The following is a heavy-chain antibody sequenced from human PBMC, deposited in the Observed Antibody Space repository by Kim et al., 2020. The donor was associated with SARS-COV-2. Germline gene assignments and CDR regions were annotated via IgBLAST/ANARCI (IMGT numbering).Heavy chain of an antibody. D-gene: IGHD3-10*01. V-gene: IGHV3-33*01. CDR3: ARDPFREPSLAMDV. Sequence: GGSLRLSCAASGFTFSSYGMHWVRQAPGKGLEWVAVIWYDGSNKYYADSVKGRFTISRDNSKNTLYLQMNSLRAEDTAVYYCARDPFREPSLAMDVWGQGTTVTVSS. J-gene: IGHJ6*02. CDR1: GFTFSSYG. CDR2: IWYDGSNK.